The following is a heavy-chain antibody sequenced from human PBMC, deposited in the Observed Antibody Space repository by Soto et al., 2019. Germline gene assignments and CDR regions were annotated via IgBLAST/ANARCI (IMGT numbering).Heavy chain of an antibody. J-gene: IGHJ6*02. CDR3: ARDHAGWSVYYCYYGMDV. CDR2: IWYDGSNK. CDR1: GFTFSSYG. Sequence: QVQLVESGGGVVQPGRSLRLSCAASGFTFSSYGMHWVRQAPGKGLEWVAVIWYDGSNKYYADSVKGRFTISRDNSKNTLYLQMNSLRAEDTAVYYCARDHAGWSVYYCYYGMDVWGQGTTVTVSS. V-gene: IGHV3-33*01.